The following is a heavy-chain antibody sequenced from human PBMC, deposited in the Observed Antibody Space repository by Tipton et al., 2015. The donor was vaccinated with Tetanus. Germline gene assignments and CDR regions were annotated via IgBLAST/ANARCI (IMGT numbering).Heavy chain of an antibody. CDR3: ARHLSTGSWYFFDY. J-gene: IGHJ4*02. V-gene: IGHV4-39*01. D-gene: IGHD6-13*01. Sequence: GLVKPSETLTLTCTVSGGSINTNSYYWGWIRQPPGKGLEFIGSVYYSGSTYYNPSLKSRVTISIDTSKNQFSLRLSSVTAADTAFYYCARHLSTGSWYFFDYWGQGTLVPVSS. CDR2: VYYSGST. CDR1: GGSINTNSYY.